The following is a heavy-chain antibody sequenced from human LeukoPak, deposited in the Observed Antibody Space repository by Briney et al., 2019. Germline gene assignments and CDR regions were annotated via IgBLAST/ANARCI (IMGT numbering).Heavy chain of an antibody. CDR3: AREDIVVVPAAFDY. CDR2: IYTSGST. Sequence: SETLSLTCAVYGGSFSSYYWSWIRQPAGKGLEWIGRIYTSGSTNYNPSLKSRVTISVDTSKNQFSLKLSSVTAADTAVYYCAREDIVVVPAAFDYWGQGALVTVSS. D-gene: IGHD2-2*01. CDR1: GGSFSSYY. V-gene: IGHV4-4*07. J-gene: IGHJ4*02.